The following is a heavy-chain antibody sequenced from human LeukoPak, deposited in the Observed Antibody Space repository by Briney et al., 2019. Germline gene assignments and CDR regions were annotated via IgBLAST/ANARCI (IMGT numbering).Heavy chain of an antibody. Sequence: SETLSLTCAVYGGSFSGYYWSWIRQPPGKGLEWIGEVNHSGSTNYNPSLKSRVTISVDTSKNQFSLKLSSVTAADTAVYYCARGHRLICTNGVCPYYYYYMDVWGKGTTVTVSS. J-gene: IGHJ6*03. V-gene: IGHV4-34*01. D-gene: IGHD2-8*01. CDR3: ARGHRLICTNGVCPYYYYYMDV. CDR1: GGSFSGYY. CDR2: VNHSGST.